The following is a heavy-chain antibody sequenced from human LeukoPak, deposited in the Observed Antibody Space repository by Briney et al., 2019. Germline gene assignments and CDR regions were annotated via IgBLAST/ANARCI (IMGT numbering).Heavy chain of an antibody. Sequence: SETLSLTCTVSGGSISSYYWSWIRQPAGKGLEWIGRIYTSGSTNYNPSLKSRVTMLVDTSKNQFSLKLSSVTAADTAVYYCARVGAAVAARTYYYYYMDVWGKGTTVTVSS. V-gene: IGHV4-4*07. CDR1: GGSISSYY. CDR2: IYTSGST. J-gene: IGHJ6*03. CDR3: ARVGAAVAARTYYYYYMDV. D-gene: IGHD6-19*01.